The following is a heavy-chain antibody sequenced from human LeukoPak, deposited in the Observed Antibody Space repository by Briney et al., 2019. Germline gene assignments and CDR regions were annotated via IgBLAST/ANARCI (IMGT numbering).Heavy chain of an antibody. CDR1: GYTFTSYG. Sequence: ASVKVSCKASGYTFTSYGISWVRQAPGQGLEWMGGIIPIFGTANYAQKFQCRVTITADESTSTAYMELSSLRSEDTAVYYCARDNYIVVVPAAIGRDAFDIWGQGTMVTVSS. D-gene: IGHD2-2*01. CDR2: IIPIFGTA. V-gene: IGHV1-69*13. J-gene: IGHJ3*02. CDR3: ARDNYIVVVPAAIGRDAFDI.